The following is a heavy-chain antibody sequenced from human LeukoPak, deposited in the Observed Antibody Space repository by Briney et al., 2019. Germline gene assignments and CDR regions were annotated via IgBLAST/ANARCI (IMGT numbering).Heavy chain of an antibody. Sequence: GGVLRLSCAASGFTFDDYGMSWVRQAPGKGLEWVSGINWNGGSTGYADSVKGRFTISRDNAKNSLYLQMNSLGAEDTAVYYCARESHGSGSYLYYYYYMDVWGKGTTVTVSS. CDR3: ARESHGSGSYLYYYYYMDV. D-gene: IGHD3-10*01. CDR1: GFTFDDYG. V-gene: IGHV3-20*04. J-gene: IGHJ6*03. CDR2: INWNGGST.